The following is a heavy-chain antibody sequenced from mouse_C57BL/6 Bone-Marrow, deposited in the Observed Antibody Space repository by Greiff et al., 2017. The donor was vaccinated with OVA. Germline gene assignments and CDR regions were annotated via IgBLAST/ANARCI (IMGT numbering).Heavy chain of an antibody. CDR1: GFTFSDYY. CDR3: ARDRIGSSFYYAMDY. CDR2: INYDGSST. Sequence: EVKLMESEGGLVQPGSSMKLSCTASGFTFSDYYMAWVRQVPEKGLEWVANINYDGSSTYYLDSLKSRFIISRDNAKNILYLQMSSLKSEDTATYYCARDRIGSSFYYAMDYWGQGTSVTVSS. V-gene: IGHV5-16*01. J-gene: IGHJ4*01. D-gene: IGHD1-1*01.